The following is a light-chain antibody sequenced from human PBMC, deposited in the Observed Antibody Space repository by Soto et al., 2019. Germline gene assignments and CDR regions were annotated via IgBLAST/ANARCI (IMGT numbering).Light chain of an antibody. CDR1: QSVDSTY. V-gene: IGKV3-15*01. J-gene: IGKJ1*01. CDR3: QQYKNWPRM. CDR2: GAS. Sequence: EIGMTQSPGTLSLSPGERATLSCRASQSVDSTYLAWYQQKPGQAPRLLIYGASTRATGIPARFSGSGSGTEFTLTISSLQSEDFAVYYCQQYKNWPRMFGQGTKV.